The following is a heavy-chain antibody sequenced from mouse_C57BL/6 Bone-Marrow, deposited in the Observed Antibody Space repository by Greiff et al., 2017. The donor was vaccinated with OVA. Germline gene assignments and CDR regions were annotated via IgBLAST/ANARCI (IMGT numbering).Heavy chain of an antibody. CDR1: GYTFTSYG. CDR2: IYPRSGNT. D-gene: IGHD1-1*01. Sequence: QVQLQQSGAELARPGASVKLSCKASGYTFTSYGISWVKQRTGQGLEWIGEIYPRSGNTYYNEKFKGKATLTADKSSSTAYMELRSLTSEDSAVYFCAREDYYGNSYRFAYWGQGTLVTVSA. J-gene: IGHJ3*01. V-gene: IGHV1-81*01. CDR3: AREDYYGNSYRFAY.